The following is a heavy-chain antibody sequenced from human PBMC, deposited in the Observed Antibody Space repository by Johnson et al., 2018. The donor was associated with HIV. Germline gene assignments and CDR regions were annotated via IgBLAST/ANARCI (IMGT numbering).Heavy chain of an antibody. CDR2: IRFDETIK. CDR1: GFTFNNYG. CDR3: ARDRIVGADYDAFDT. D-gene: IGHD1-26*01. J-gene: IGHJ3*02. Sequence: QVQLVESGGGVVQPGGSLRLSCAASGFTFNNYGMHWVRQSPGKGLEWVAFIRFDETIKYYADSVKGRFTISRDNSKNTLYLQMNSLRAEDTAVYHCARDRIVGADYDAFDTWGQGTMVTVSS. V-gene: IGHV3-30*02.